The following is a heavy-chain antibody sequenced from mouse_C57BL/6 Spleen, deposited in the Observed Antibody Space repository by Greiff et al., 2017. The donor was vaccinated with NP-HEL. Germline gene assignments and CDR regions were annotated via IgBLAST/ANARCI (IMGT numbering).Heavy chain of an antibody. J-gene: IGHJ4*01. CDR2: IDPSDSET. Sequence: QVQLQQSGAELVRPGSSVKLSCKASGYTFTSYWMHWVKQRPIQGLEWIGNIDPSDSETHYNQKFKDKATLTVDKSSSTAYMQLSSLTSEDSAVYYCARGGDYYGSSGAMDYWGQGTSVTVSS. V-gene: IGHV1-52*01. CDR1: GYTFTSYW. D-gene: IGHD1-1*01. CDR3: ARGGDYYGSSGAMDY.